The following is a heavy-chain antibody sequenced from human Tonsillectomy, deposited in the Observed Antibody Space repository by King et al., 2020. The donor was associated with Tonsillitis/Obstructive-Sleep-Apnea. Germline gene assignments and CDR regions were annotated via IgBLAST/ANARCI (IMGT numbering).Heavy chain of an antibody. CDR2: IRSKGYGGTT. Sequence: VQLVESGGGLVKPGRSLRLSCTASGFTFGDYAMSWFRQAPGKGLEWVGFIRSKGYGGTTEYAASVKGRFTISRDDSKSIAYLQMNSLKTEDTAVYYCTRDGPRLYYDFWGGYPTHPYYFDYWGQGTLVTVSS. CDR3: TRDGPRLYYDFWGGYPTHPYYFDY. J-gene: IGHJ4*02. D-gene: IGHD3-3*01. V-gene: IGHV3-49*05. CDR1: GFTFGDYA.